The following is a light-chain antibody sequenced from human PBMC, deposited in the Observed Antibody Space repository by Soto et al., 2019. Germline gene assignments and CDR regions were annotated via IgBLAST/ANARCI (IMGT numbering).Light chain of an antibody. CDR2: DNN. CDR1: SSNIGNNY. CDR3: GTWDSSLGAVGWV. J-gene: IGLJ3*02. V-gene: IGLV1-51*01. Sequence: QSVLTQPPSVSAAPGQKVTISCSGSSSNIGNNYVSWYQQLPGTAPKLLIYDNNKRPSGIPDRFSGSKSGTSATLGITGLQTGDEADYYCGTWDSSLGAVGWVFGGGTKLTVL.